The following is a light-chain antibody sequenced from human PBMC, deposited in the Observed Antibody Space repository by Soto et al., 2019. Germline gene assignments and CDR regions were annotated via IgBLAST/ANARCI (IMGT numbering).Light chain of an antibody. V-gene: IGKV3-15*01. CDR1: ESIRSN. CDR3: HQYNEWPLT. J-gene: IGKJ5*01. CDR2: GAS. Sequence: EIVMTQSPATLSVSPGDRATLSCRASESIRSNLAWYQQRPGQPPRLLIHGASTRAIGIPHRFSGSGSGTEFTLTISSPQSEDFAIYYCHQYNEWPLTFGQGTRLEIK.